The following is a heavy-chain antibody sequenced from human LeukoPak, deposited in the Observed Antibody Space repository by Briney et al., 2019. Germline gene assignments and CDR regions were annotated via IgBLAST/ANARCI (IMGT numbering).Heavy chain of an antibody. CDR1: AFTFSSYA. CDR3: ARGPRIAASFDY. D-gene: IGHD6-6*01. V-gene: IGHV3-30*04. J-gene: IGHJ4*02. Sequence: PGGSLRLSCAASAFTFSSYAMHWVRQAPGKGLEWVAVISYDGSNKYYADSVKGRFTISRDNSKNTLYLQMNSLRAEDTAVYYCARGPRIAASFDYWGQGTLVTVSS. CDR2: ISYDGSNK.